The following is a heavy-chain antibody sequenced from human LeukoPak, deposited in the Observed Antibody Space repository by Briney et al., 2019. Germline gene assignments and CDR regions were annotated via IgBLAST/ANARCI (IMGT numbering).Heavy chain of an antibody. CDR1: GGSISSYY. Sequence: SETLSLTCTVSGGSISSYYWNWIRQPPGKGLEWVGYIYYSGSTNYNPSLNSRVTTLVDTSKNTFSLRLSSVTAADTAVYYCASEYSSSYGRRAFDFWGQGTMVTVSS. J-gene: IGHJ3*01. CDR2: IYYSGST. CDR3: ASEYSSSYGRRAFDF. D-gene: IGHD6-6*01. V-gene: IGHV4-59*08.